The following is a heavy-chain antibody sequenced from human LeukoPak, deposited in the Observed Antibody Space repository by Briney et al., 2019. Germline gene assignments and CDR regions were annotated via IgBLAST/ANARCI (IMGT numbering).Heavy chain of an antibody. Sequence: GESLKISCKASGYTFTSYDINWVRQATGQGLEWMGWMNPNSGNTGYAQKFQGRVTMTRNTSISTAYMELSSLRSEDTAVYYCARGTLTGTIGDYWGQGTLVTVSS. CDR1: GYTFTSYD. D-gene: IGHD1-7*01. CDR3: ARGTLTGTIGDY. V-gene: IGHV1-8*01. J-gene: IGHJ4*02. CDR2: MNPNSGNT.